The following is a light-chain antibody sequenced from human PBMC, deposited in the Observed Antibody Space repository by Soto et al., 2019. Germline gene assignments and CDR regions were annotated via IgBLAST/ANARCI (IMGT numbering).Light chain of an antibody. CDR2: WAS. J-gene: IGKJ1*01. Sequence: DIVMTQSPDSLAVSLGERATINCKSSQSVLYSSNNKNYLAWYQQKPGQPPQLLIYWASTRESGVPDRFSGSGSGTDFTRNISSLQAEDVAVYYCQQYYRPWTFGKGTKVEIK. V-gene: IGKV4-1*01. CDR1: QSVLYSSNNKNY. CDR3: QQYYRPWT.